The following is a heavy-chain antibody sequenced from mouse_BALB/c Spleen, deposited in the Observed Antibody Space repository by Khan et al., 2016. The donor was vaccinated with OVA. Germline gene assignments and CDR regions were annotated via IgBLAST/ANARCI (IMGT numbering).Heavy chain of an antibody. CDR2: IFPNNGDS. J-gene: IGHJ3*01. CDR1: GYIFTDYI. V-gene: IGHV1S29*02. Sequence: VQLQQSGPELVKPGASVKISCRASGYIFTDYILDWVKQSHGKSREWIGYIFPNNGDSDYNQKFKTRATLNVDISSSTAYMELRSLTSEDSAIYYCVRSCYGSFAYWGQQSLFTVSA. CDR3: VRSCYGSFAY. D-gene: IGHD1-2*01.